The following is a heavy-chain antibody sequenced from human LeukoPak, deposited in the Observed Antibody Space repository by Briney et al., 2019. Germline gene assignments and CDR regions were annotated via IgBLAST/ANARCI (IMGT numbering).Heavy chain of an antibody. CDR3: ARLSSRLYYYGSGTPSWDFDY. J-gene: IGHJ4*02. CDR2: IIPIFGTA. V-gene: IGHV1-69*13. Sequence: SVKVSCKASGGTFSSYAISWVRQAPGQGLEWMGGIIPIFGTANYAQKFQGRVTITADESTSTAYMELSSLRSEDTAVYYCARLSSRLYYYGSGTPSWDFDYWGQGTLVTVSS. D-gene: IGHD3-10*01. CDR1: GGTFSSYA.